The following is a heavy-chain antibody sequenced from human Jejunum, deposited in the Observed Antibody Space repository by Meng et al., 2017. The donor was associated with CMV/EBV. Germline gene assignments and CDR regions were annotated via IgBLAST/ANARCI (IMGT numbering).Heavy chain of an antibody. V-gene: IGHV3-33*01. CDR1: GFPLNSYG. J-gene: IGHJ4*02. CDR2: LWYDGSRK. D-gene: IGHD3-22*01. CDR3: ARDNDGSSHYSQFDY. Sequence: SGFPLNSYGIHWVRQFPGKGLEWVDVLWYDGSRKYFADSVQGRFSISRDDSKNTVYLQMNSLRAEDTAVYYCARDNDGSSHYSQFDYWGQGTPVTVSS.